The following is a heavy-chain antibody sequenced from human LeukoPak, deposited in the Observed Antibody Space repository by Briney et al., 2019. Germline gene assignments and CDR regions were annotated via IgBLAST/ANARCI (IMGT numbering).Heavy chain of an antibody. CDR3: ARDELGEVAMILFDY. CDR2: ISSSGSTI. CDR1: GFTFSSYE. V-gene: IGHV3-48*03. D-gene: IGHD5-12*01. J-gene: IGHJ4*02. Sequence: PGGSLRLSCAASGFTFSSYEMNWVRQAPGKGLEWVSYISSSGSTIYYADSVKGRFTISRDNAKNSLYLQMNSLRAEDTAVYYCARDELGEVAMILFDYWGQGTLVTVSS.